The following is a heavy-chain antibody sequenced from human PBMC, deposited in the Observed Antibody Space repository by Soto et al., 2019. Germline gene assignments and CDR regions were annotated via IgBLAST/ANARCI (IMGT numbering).Heavy chain of an antibody. CDR3: ASVSHDYGDPEDDYFDY. V-gene: IGHV4-4*02. CDR2: IYPSGST. J-gene: IGHJ4*02. Sequence: QVPLQESGPGLVKPSGTLSLTCAVSSGSISSSNWWSWVRQPPGKVLEWIGEIYPSGSTNYNPSLKRRVTISGDKSTIPFSRKLSSVTAADTAVYYCASVSHDYGDPEDDYFDYWGQGTLVTVSS. CDR1: SGSISSSNW. D-gene: IGHD4-17*01.